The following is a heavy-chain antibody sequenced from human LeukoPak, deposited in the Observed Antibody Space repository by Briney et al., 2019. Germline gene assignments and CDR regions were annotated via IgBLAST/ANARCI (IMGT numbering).Heavy chain of an antibody. CDR1: GFTFSVYT. D-gene: IGHD3-9*01. CDR2: MSYDERNE. CDR3: AKTSSVRLVPTAIDY. Sequence: GGSLRLSCAASGFTFSVYTMHWVRQAPGRGLEWVAVMSYDERNEFYADSVKGRFTISRDNSKNTLYLQMNSLRAEDTAVYYCAKTSSVRLVPTAIDYWGQGTLVTVSS. J-gene: IGHJ4*02. V-gene: IGHV3-30*18.